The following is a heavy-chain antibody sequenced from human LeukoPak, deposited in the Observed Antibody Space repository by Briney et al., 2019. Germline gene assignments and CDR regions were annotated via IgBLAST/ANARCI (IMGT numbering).Heavy chain of an antibody. CDR2: INPAGGAE. V-gene: IGHV1-46*01. D-gene: IGHD3-10*01. CDR1: GYPFLRYC. Sequence: ASVKVSCKASGYPFLRYCIHWVRQAPGKGLEWMGKINPAGGAESYAQRFQGRVTVTKGTSESTVYMERSSLRSEDTADDSCARVTRDLLGGYYFDYWGKGAPVTVSS. CDR3: ARVTRDLLGGYYFDY. J-gene: IGHJ4*02.